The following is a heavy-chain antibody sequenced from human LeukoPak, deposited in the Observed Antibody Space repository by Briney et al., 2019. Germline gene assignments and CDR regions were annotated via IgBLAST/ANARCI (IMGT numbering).Heavy chain of an antibody. D-gene: IGHD3-22*01. V-gene: IGHV1-2*02. CDR1: GYGFTGYF. J-gene: IGHJ4*02. CDR3: ARGCYYERSGYCPFDY. Sequence: ASVKVSCKASGYGFTGYFMHWVRQAPGQGLEWMGWINPDSGGTNYAQKFRGRVTLTRDTSIYTAYMELSRLRSDDTAVYYCARGCYYERSGYCPFDYWGPGTLVTVSS. CDR2: INPDSGGT.